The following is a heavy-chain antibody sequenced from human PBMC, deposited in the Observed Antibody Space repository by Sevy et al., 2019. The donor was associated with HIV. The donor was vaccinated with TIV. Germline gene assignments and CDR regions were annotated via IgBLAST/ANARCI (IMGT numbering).Heavy chain of an antibody. Sequence: GESLKISCQGSGYSFTSHWIAWVRQMPGKGLEWMGIIYPDDSDTRYSPSFQGQVTFSADKSIFTAYLQWSCLKASDTAIYYCATSRSGYFDGSGYYIYWGQGTQVTVSS. CDR3: ATSRSGYFDGSGYYIY. V-gene: IGHV5-51*01. CDR2: IYPDDSDT. J-gene: IGHJ4*01. D-gene: IGHD3-22*01. CDR1: GYSFTSHW.